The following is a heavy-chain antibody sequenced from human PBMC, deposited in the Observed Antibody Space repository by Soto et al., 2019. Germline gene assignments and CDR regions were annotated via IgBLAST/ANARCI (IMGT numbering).Heavy chain of an antibody. CDR1: RYSISSGYY. Sequence: SETLSLTCAVSRYSISSGYYWGWIRQPPGKRLEWIESVHYSGSTYYKPSLKSRVTISIDTSKNQISLKLTSMSVADTAVYYCAGVDNIVAVKWFVPWAQGVLVIVSS. CDR3: AGVDNIVAVKWFVP. D-gene: IGHD6-13*01. J-gene: IGHJ5*02. V-gene: IGHV4-38-2*01. CDR2: VHYSGST.